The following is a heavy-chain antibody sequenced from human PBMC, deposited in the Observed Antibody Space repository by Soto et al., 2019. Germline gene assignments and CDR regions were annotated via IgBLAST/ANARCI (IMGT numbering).Heavy chain of an antibody. V-gene: IGHV3-23*01. CDR2: ISGSGGST. CDR1: GFTFSSYA. CDR3: AYSSTPFDY. D-gene: IGHD6-13*01. Sequence: EVQLLESGGGLVQPGGSLRLSCAASGFTFSSYAMSWVRQAPGKGLEWVSAISGSGGSTDYADSVKGRFTIYRDNSKNTVYLKMNSLRAEDTAVYYCAYSSTPFDYWGQGTLVTVSS. J-gene: IGHJ4*02.